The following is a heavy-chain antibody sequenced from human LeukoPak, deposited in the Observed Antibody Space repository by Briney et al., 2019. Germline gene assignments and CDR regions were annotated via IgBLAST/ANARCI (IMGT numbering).Heavy chain of an antibody. Sequence: GGSLRLSCETSGFFFSNYWMTWVRQAPGKGLDWVANLNEDGSKTYYADSVRGRFTISRDNTKNSVYLQMNSPRVEDTALYYCTISHDFWGLGTMVTVSS. CDR1: GFFFSNYW. CDR3: TISHDF. V-gene: IGHV3-7*01. CDR2: LNEDGSKT. J-gene: IGHJ4*02.